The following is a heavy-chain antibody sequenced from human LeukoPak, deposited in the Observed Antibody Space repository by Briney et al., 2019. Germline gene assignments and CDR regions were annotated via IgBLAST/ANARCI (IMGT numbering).Heavy chain of an antibody. J-gene: IGHJ4*02. CDR2: IKQDGTEK. CDR3: ATNAATGIIDY. CDR1: GFTFSNYW. V-gene: IGHV3-7*01. Sequence: GSLRLSCAASGFTFSNYWMSWVRQAPGKGLEWVANIKQDGTEKYYVDFVKGRFTISRDNAKNSLYLQMNSLRAEDTAVYYCATNAATGIIDYWGQGILVTVSS. D-gene: IGHD6-13*01.